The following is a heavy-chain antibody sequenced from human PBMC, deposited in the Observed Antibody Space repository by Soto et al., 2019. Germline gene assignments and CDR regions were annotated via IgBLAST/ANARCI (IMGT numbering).Heavy chain of an antibody. CDR1: GFTFSNAW. J-gene: IGHJ5*02. V-gene: IGHV3-15*05. D-gene: IGHD2-21*01. CDR2: IKSKSAGGTR. CDR3: TTVTPKVKCEIGP. Sequence: GGSLRLSCAASGFTFSNAWMSWVRQAPGKGLEWVGRIKSKSAGGTRDYAGPVKGRFTISRDDPKNTLYVQMKSLKTEDTAVYYCTTVTPKVKCEIGPWGQGTRVTVSS.